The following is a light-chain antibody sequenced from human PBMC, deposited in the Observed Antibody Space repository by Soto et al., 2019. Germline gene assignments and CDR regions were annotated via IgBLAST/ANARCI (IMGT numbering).Light chain of an antibody. CDR2: EVT. J-gene: IGLJ2*01. Sequence: QSVLTQPASVSGSPGQSITISCTGTSTDIGAYNFVSWYNQHPGKAPKLLISEVTHRPSGVSDRFSGSKSGDTAFLTISGLQTEDEADYYCSSYTTCTTLIFGGGTKLTVL. CDR1: STDIGAYNF. V-gene: IGLV2-14*01. CDR3: SSYTTCTTLI.